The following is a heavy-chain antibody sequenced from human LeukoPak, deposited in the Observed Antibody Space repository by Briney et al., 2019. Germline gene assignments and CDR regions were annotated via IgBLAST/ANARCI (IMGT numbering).Heavy chain of an antibody. CDR3: ARAGWEQTDPIYYCYYMDV. Sequence: ASVKVPCKASGYTFTSYGISWVRQAPGQGLEWMGWISAYNGNTNYAQKLQGRVTMTTDTSTSTAYMELRSLRSDDTAVYYCARAGWEQTDPIYYCYYMDVWGKGTTVTVSS. CDR1: GYTFTSYG. D-gene: IGHD1-26*01. J-gene: IGHJ6*03. V-gene: IGHV1-18*01. CDR2: ISAYNGNT.